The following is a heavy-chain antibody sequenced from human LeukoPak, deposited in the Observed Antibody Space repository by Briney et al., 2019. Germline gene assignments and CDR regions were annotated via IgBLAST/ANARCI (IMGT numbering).Heavy chain of an antibody. CDR2: IGSPGDST. CDR1: GFTFSTYA. Sequence: GGSLRLSCSASGFTFSTYAMHWVRQAPGKGLEYVSAIGSPGDSTYYADSVKGRFTISRDNSKNTLYLQMSSLRPEDTAVYYCVKDREMGSGWAYFQHWGQGTLVAVSS. CDR3: VKDREMGSGWAYFQH. J-gene: IGHJ1*01. V-gene: IGHV3-64D*06. D-gene: IGHD6-19*01.